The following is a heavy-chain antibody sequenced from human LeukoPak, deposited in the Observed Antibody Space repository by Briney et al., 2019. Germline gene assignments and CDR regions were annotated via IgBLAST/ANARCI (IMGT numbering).Heavy chain of an antibody. V-gene: IGHV3-23*01. Sequence: GGYLRLSCAASGFTFSSYAMSWARQAPGKGLEWVSAISGSGGSTYYADSVKGRFTISRDNSKNTLYLQMNSLRAEDTAVYYCAKGPSGSYPLSWFDPWGQGTLVTVSS. CDR2: ISGSGGST. D-gene: IGHD1-26*01. J-gene: IGHJ5*02. CDR1: GFTFSSYA. CDR3: AKGPSGSYPLSWFDP.